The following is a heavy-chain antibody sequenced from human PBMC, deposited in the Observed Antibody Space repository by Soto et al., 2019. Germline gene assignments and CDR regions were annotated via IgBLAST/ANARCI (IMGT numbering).Heavy chain of an antibody. Sequence: PGGSLRLSCAASGFTFSTYTMNWVRQAPGKGLEWVSSISDSSTYIYYADSLKGRFTISRDNAKNSLYLQMNSLRAEDTAVCYCARMGAGYCVSISCYPSPTMGYGMDVWGQGTTVTVSS. CDR2: ISDSSTYI. CDR3: ARMGAGYCVSISCYPSPTMGYGMDV. D-gene: IGHD2-2*01. CDR1: GFTFSTYT. J-gene: IGHJ6*02. V-gene: IGHV3-21*01.